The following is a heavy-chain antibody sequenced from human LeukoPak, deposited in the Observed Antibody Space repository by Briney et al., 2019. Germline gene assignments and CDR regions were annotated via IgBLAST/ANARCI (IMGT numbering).Heavy chain of an antibody. CDR1: GGSISSSNW. CDR2: IYHSGST. J-gene: IGHJ4*02. D-gene: IGHD5-24*01. Sequence: PSETLSLTCAVSGGSISSSNWWSWVRQPPGKGLEWIGEIYHSGSTNYNPSLKSRVTISVDKSKNHFSLKLSSVTAADRAVYYCASSHFATRPFDYWGQGTLVTVSS. V-gene: IGHV4-4*02. CDR3: ASSHFATRPFDY.